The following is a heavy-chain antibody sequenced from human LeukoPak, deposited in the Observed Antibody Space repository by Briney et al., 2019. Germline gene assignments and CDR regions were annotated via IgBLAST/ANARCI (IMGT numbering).Heavy chain of an antibody. CDR2: ISSSSSTI. CDR3: ARDKTTVVTGGFDY. CDR1: GFTFSSYS. J-gene: IGHJ4*02. Sequence: GGSLRLSCAASGFTFSSYSMNWVRQAPGKGLEWVSYISSSSSTIYYADSVKGRFTISRDNAKNSLYLQMNSLRAEDTAVYYCARDKTTVVTGGFDYWGQGTLVTVSS. V-gene: IGHV3-48*01. D-gene: IGHD4-23*01.